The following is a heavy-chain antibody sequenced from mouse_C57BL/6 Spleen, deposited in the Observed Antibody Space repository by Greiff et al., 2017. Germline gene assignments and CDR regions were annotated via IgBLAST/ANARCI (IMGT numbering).Heavy chain of an antibody. CDR2: IDPEDGET. Sequence: EVQLQQSGAELVKPGASVTLSCKASGFNIKDYYLHWVKQRTEQGLEWIGRIDPEDGETKYAPKFQGKATITADTSSNTAYLQLSSLTSEDPAVYYCARNYSSTFWFSYWGQGTLVTVSA. CDR1: GFNIKDYY. D-gene: IGHD1-1*01. J-gene: IGHJ3*01. CDR3: ARNYSSTFWFSY. V-gene: IGHV14-2*01.